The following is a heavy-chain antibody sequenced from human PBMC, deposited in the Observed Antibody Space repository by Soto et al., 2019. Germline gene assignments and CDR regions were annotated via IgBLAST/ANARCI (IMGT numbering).Heavy chain of an antibody. CDR1: GFTFSSYA. CDR3: AKGNKPRGSYFFDF. J-gene: IGHJ4*02. CDR2: ISVGGGSI. V-gene: IGHV3-23*01. Sequence: EVQLLESGGGLVQPGGSLRLSCAASGFTFSSYAMSWVRQAPGKGLEWVSGISVGGGSIYYADSVKGRFTISRDNSRNTLYLQMNSLRDEDTAVFYCAKGNKPRGSYFFDFWGQGTLVTVSS.